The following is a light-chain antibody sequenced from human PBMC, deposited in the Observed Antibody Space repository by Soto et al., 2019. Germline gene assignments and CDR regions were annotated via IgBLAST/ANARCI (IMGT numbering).Light chain of an antibody. CDR2: DAS. CDR1: QSISSW. CDR3: QQYNSYRT. V-gene: IGKV1-5*01. J-gene: IGKJ1*01. Sequence: DIQITQSPSTQSASVGDRVTITCRARQSISSWLAWYQQKPGKAPKLLIYDASILESGVPSRFSGSGSGTEFTLTISCLQPDDFATYYCQQYNSYRTFGQGTKVDIK.